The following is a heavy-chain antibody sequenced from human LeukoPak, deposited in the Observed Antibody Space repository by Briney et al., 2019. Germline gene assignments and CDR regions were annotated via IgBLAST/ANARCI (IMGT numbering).Heavy chain of an antibody. CDR1: GLTFNSYA. CDR3: AMGAGHPGSDIYLWTPSDY. D-gene: IGHD2/OR15-2a*01. J-gene: IGHJ4*02. Sequence: GGSLRLSCAASGLTFNSYAMSWVRQAPGKGLEWVSAISGSGASTYYADSVKGRFTISRDNSKSTLYLQMNSLRVEDTAVYYCAMGAGHPGSDIYLWTPSDYWGQGTLVTVSS. V-gene: IGHV3-23*01. CDR2: ISGSGAST.